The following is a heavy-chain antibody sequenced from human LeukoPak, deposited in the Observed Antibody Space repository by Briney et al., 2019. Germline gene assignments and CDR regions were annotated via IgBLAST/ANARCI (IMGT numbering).Heavy chain of an antibody. J-gene: IGHJ4*02. D-gene: IGHD1-26*01. Sequence: GGSLRLSCAASAFTFSIYSMNWVRQAPGKGLEWVSSISSSGSYIYYADSVKGRFTISRDNAKNSLYLQMNSLRAEDTALYYCARDYFGSPSALDYGGQGTLVTVSS. CDR3: ARDYFGSPSALDY. CDR1: AFTFSIYS. CDR2: ISSSGSYI. V-gene: IGHV3-21*04.